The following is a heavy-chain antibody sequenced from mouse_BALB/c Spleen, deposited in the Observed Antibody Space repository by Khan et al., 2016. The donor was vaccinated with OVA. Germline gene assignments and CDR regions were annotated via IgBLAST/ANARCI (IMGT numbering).Heavy chain of an antibody. CDR2: ILPGSGRN. CDR1: GYTFSSYW. D-gene: IGHD1-1*01. Sequence: VQLQESGAELMKPWASVKISCKATGYTFSSYWIEWVKQRPGHGLEWIGEILPGSGRNNYNEKFKSKATFTADTSSNTAYMQLSNLTSDDSAVYYCARGNYYGSRSWIGYWGQGTMVTVSA. V-gene: IGHV1-9*01. CDR3: ARGNYYGSRSWIGY. J-gene: IGHJ3*01.